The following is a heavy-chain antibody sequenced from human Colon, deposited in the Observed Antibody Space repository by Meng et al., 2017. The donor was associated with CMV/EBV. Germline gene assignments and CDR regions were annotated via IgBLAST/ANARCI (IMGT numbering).Heavy chain of an antibody. D-gene: IGHD2-2*01. CDR2: IYWDDDK. CDR3: AHKSLPAAFFDY. J-gene: IGHJ4*02. Sequence: QLTFKESGPSLVKPTQPLTLTCTFSGFSLNTYEVGVGWFRQPPGKAPEWLALIYWDDDKRYRSSLGNRLTLTHDASKNQVVLTMTDMDPVDTATYYCAHKSLPAAFFDYWSQGTLVTVSS. V-gene: IGHV2-5*02. CDR1: GFSLNTYEVG.